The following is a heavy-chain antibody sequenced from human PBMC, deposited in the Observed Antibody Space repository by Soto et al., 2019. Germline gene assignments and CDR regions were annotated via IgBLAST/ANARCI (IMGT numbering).Heavy chain of an antibody. CDR1: GNSFGSYW. V-gene: IGHV3-7*03. Sequence: GGSLRLSCAASGNSFGSYWMSWVRQSPGKGLEWVANIIQDGSEKHYVDSVKDRFTISRDNAKNSVYLQMHSRRPEDTGVYYCASGTLLPFDWLAWWGQGGLVTGSS. J-gene: IGHJ1*01. CDR3: ASGTLLPFDWLAW. D-gene: IGHD1-1*01. CDR2: IIQDGSEK.